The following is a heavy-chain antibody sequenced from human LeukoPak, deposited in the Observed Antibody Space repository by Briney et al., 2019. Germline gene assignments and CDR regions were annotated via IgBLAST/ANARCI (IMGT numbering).Heavy chain of an antibody. Sequence: GGSLRLSCAASGFTFSAYWMTWVRQAPGKGLEWVANIKEDGTEKNYVDSVKGRFTISRDNVKKSLHLEMNSLRVEDTAVYYCARGRWSDYWGQGTQVTVSS. CDR2: IKEDGTEK. J-gene: IGHJ4*02. CDR3: ARGRWSDY. D-gene: IGHD5-24*01. V-gene: IGHV3-7*01. CDR1: GFTFSAYW.